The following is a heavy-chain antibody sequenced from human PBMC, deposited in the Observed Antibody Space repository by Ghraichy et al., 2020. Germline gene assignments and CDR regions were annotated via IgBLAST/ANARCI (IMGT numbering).Heavy chain of an antibody. CDR3: ARFGATVTTLEFAY. J-gene: IGHJ4*02. D-gene: IGHD4-17*01. CDR2: IIHSGTS. CDR1: GGSFSAYN. Sequence: SETLSLTCAVYGGSFSAYNWNWIRQAPGKGLEWIGEIIHSGTSNYNPSLKSRVTISADTSKRQVFLKLSSVTAADTAIYYWARFGATVTTLEFAYWGQGTLVTVSS. V-gene: IGHV4-34*12.